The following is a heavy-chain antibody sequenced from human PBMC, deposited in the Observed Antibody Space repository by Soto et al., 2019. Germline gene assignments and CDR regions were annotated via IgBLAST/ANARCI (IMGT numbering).Heavy chain of an antibody. J-gene: IGHJ6*02. V-gene: IGHV4-4*02. CDR2: IYHSGST. CDR1: GGSISSSNW. D-gene: IGHD6-19*01. Sequence: SETLSLTCAVSGGSISSSNWWSWVRQPPGKGLEWIGEIYHSGSTNYNPSLKSRVTISVDKSKNQFSLKLSSVTAADTAVYYCARGQSSGWDYYYGMDVWGQGTTVTVS. CDR3: ARGQSSGWDYYYGMDV.